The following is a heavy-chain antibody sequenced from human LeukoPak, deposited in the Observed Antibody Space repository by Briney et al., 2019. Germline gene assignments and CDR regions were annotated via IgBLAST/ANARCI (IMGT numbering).Heavy chain of an antibody. Sequence: PGGSLRLSCAASGFTFSSFGMSWVRQAPGKGLEWVSAISSTGGTAYYADSVKGRFTISRDNSKNTLYLQMNSLRAEDTAVYYCARGRYDSRIFDYWGQGTLVTVSS. CDR1: GFTFSSFG. CDR3: ARGRYDSRIFDY. V-gene: IGHV3-23*01. CDR2: ISSTGGTA. J-gene: IGHJ4*02. D-gene: IGHD3-22*01.